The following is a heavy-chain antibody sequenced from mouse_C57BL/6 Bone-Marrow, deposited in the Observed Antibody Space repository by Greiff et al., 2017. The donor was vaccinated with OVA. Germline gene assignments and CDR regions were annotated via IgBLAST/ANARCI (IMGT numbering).Heavy chain of an antibody. CDR2: INPNNGGT. J-gene: IGHJ3*01. Sequence: EVQLQQSGPELVKPGASVKISCKASGYTFTDYYMNWVKQSHGKSLEWIGDINPNNGGTSYNQKFKGKATLTVDKSSSTAYMELRSLTSEDSAVYYCARRGDYGNYGGAWFAYWGQGTLVTVSA. V-gene: IGHV1-26*01. D-gene: IGHD2-1*01. CDR3: ARRGDYGNYGGAWFAY. CDR1: GYTFTDYY.